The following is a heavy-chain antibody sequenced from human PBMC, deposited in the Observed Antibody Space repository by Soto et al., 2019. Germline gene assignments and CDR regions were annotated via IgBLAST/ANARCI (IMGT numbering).Heavy chain of an antibody. Sequence: GGPLRLSCAASGFTFSSFAMSWVRQAPGKGLEWVSAISDSGVSTYYADSVKGRFIIFRDNSKNTLYLQMDSLRAEDTALYYCAKWGNDWGYYYYGMDVWGQGTTVTVSS. D-gene: IGHD7-27*01. CDR3: AKWGNDWGYYYYGMDV. J-gene: IGHJ6*02. CDR1: GFTFSSFA. V-gene: IGHV3-23*01. CDR2: ISDSGVST.